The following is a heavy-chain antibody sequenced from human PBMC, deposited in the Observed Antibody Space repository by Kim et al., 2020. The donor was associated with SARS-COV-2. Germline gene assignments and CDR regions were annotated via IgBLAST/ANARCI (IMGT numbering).Heavy chain of an antibody. D-gene: IGHD7-27*01. J-gene: IGHJ4*02. V-gene: IGHV3-66*01. Sequence: YADSGKGRFGISRDNSKNRLYLQINSVRAEDTAVYYCARIEDSIKWGNFDCWGQGTLVTVSS. CDR3: ARIEDSIKWGNFDC.